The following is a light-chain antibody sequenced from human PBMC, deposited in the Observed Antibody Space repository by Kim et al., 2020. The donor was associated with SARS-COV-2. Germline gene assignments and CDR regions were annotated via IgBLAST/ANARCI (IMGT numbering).Light chain of an antibody. V-gene: IGLV1-51*01. CDR1: RSNIGNNP. CDR3: ATWDSSLSVGV. Sequence: VVTQPPSVSAAPGQKVTISCSGSRSNIGNNPVSWYQQFPGTAPRLITYDNDKRPSGIPDRFSSSKSGTSATLGITGLRTGDEADYYCATWDSSLSVGVFGGGTKVTVL. CDR2: DND. J-gene: IGLJ3*02.